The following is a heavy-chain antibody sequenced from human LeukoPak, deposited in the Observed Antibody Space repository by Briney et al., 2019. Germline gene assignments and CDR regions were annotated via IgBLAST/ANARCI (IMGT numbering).Heavy chain of an antibody. D-gene: IGHD6-6*01. CDR3: AGHGSSSA. V-gene: IGHV3-23*01. Sequence: GGSLRLSCGASGFIFSANALTWVRQVPGKGLEWVSSIYAGGKINYADSVKGRFTISRDNSRNTLYLQMNSLRADDTAIYYCAGHGSSSAWGQGTLVTVSS. CDR1: GFIFSANA. CDR2: IYAGGKI. J-gene: IGHJ4*02.